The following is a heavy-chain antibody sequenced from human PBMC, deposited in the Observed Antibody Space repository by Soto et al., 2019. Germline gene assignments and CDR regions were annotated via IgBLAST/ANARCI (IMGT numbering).Heavy chain of an antibody. CDR2: ISYSGST. Sequence: SETLSLTCSVSGGSISSHYWNWIRQPPGKGLEWIGYISYSGSTNYNPSLKSRVTLSVDTSKNQFSLKLSSVTAADTAVYYCAADSVGYYCSDCWGQGTLVTVSS. V-gene: IGHV4-59*11. J-gene: IGHJ4*02. D-gene: IGHD3-22*01. CDR1: GGSISSHY. CDR3: AADSVGYYCSDC.